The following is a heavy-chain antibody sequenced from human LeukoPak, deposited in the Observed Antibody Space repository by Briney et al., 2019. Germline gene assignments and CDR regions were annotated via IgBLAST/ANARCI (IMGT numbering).Heavy chain of an antibody. CDR3: ARGRLYYYYMDV. D-gene: IGHD4-17*01. J-gene: IGHJ6*03. CDR1: GYSFTSNV. V-gene: IGHV1-18*01. Sequence: ASVKVSCKASGYSFTSNVISWVRQAPGQGLEWMGWISAYNGNTNYAQKLQGRVTMTTDTSTSTAYMELRSLRSDDTAVYYCARGRLYYYYMDVWGKGTTVTISS. CDR2: ISAYNGNT.